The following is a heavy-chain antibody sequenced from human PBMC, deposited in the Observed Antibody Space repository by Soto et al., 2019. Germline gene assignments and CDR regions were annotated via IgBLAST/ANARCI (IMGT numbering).Heavy chain of an antibody. Sequence: EVQLVESGGGLVQPGGSLRLSCAASGFTFSSYSMNWVRQAPGKGLEWVSYISSSSSTIYYADSVKGRFTISRDNAKNSLYLQMNSLRAEDTAVYYCARASSSCNGSLRFDYWGQGTRVTVSS. CDR1: GFTFSSYS. V-gene: IGHV3-48*01. D-gene: IGHD6-13*01. J-gene: IGHJ4*02. CDR2: ISSSSSTI. CDR3: ARASSSCNGSLRFDY.